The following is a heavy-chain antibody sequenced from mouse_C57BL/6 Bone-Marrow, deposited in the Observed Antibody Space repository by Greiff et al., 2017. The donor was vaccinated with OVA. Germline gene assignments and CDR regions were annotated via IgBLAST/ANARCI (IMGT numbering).Heavy chain of an antibody. CDR2: SRNKANDYTT. V-gene: IGHV7-1*01. CDR1: GFTFSDFY. Sequence: EVKLVESGGGLVQSGRSLRLSCATSGFTFSDFYMEWVRQAPGKGLEWIAASRNKANDYTTDYSASVKGRFIVSRDTSQSILYLQMNALRAEDTAIYYCARDAPGGRFAYWGQGTLVTVSA. CDR3: ARDAPGGRFAY. J-gene: IGHJ3*01.